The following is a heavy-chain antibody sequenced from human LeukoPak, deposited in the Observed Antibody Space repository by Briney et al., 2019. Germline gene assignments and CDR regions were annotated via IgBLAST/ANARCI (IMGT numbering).Heavy chain of an antibody. D-gene: IGHD3-3*02. CDR1: GYTFTSYD. CDR2: MSPNSGNT. CDR3: ARGLGYYYYMDV. V-gene: IGHV1-8*03. Sequence: ASVKVSCRASGYTFTSYDINWVRQATGQGLEWMGWMSPNSGNTGYAQKFQGRVTITRNTSISTAYMELSSLRSEDTAVYYCARGLGYYYYMDVWGKGTTVTVSS. J-gene: IGHJ6*03.